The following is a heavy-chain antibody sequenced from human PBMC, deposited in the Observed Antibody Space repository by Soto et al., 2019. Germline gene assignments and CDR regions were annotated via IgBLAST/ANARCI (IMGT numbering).Heavy chain of an antibody. CDR1: GFPFDDYG. Sequence: EVQLVESGGGVVRPGGSLRLSCAAFGFPFDDYGMSWVRQAPGKGLEWVSGINRDGGSTGYADSVKGRFTISRDNAQNSLYLQMNSLRAEDTAFYYCARAPGFYGDFFDYWGQGTLVTVSS. J-gene: IGHJ4*02. D-gene: IGHD4-17*01. CDR2: INRDGGST. V-gene: IGHV3-20*04. CDR3: ARAPGFYGDFFDY.